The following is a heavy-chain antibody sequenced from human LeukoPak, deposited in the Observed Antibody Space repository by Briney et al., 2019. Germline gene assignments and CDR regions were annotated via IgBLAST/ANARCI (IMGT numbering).Heavy chain of an antibody. J-gene: IGHJ6*02. Sequence: GGSLRLSCAASGFTFSSYAMSWVRQAPGKGLEWVSAISGSGGSTYYADSVKGRFAISRDNSKNTLYLQMNSLRAEDTAVYYCAKGTQYIYYYYYGMDVWGQGTTVTVSS. CDR2: ISGSGGST. D-gene: IGHD4-11*01. CDR3: AKGTQYIYYYYYGMDV. CDR1: GFTFSSYA. V-gene: IGHV3-23*01.